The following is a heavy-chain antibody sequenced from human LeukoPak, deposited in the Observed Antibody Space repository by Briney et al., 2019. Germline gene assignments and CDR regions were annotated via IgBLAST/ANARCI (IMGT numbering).Heavy chain of an antibody. Sequence: GASVKVSCKASGYTFTSYAMHWVRQAPGQRLEWMGWINAGNDNTKYSQKFQGRVTITRDTSASTAYMELSSLRSEDTAVYYCARASGGSSGWFRYYFDYWGQGTLVTVSS. CDR3: ARASGGSSGWFRYYFDY. V-gene: IGHV1-3*01. J-gene: IGHJ4*02. D-gene: IGHD6-19*01. CDR1: GYTFTSYA. CDR2: INAGNDNT.